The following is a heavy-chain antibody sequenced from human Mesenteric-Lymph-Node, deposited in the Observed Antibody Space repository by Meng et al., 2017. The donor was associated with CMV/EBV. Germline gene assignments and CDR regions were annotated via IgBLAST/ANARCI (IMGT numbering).Heavy chain of an antibody. CDR1: EFSFSSHA. Sequence: GESLKISCAASEFSFSSHAMTWVRQAPGKGLEWVSSISSTSSHIYYADSVRRRFTISRDNAKNSLYLQMNSLRAEDTAVYYCASEQQLDYWGQGTLVTVSS. J-gene: IGHJ4*02. CDR2: ISSTSSHI. CDR3: ASEQQLDY. V-gene: IGHV3-21*01. D-gene: IGHD6-13*01.